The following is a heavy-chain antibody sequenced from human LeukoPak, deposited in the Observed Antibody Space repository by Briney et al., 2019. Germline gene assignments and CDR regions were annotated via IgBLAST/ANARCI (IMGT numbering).Heavy chain of an antibody. CDR2: ISSSSSYI. V-gene: IGHV3-21*01. J-gene: IGHJ5*02. CDR1: GFTFSSYS. Sequence: PGGSLRLSCAASGFTFSSYSMNWVRQAPGKGLEWVSFISSSSSYIYYADSVKGRFTISRDNAKNSLYLQMNSLGAEDTAVYYCARDLYSSSWRDWFDPWGQGTLVTVSS. D-gene: IGHD6-13*01. CDR3: ARDLYSSSWRDWFDP.